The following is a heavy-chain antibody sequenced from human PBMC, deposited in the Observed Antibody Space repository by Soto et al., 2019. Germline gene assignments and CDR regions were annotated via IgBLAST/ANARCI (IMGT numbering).Heavy chain of an antibody. CDR3: ARDPRSITGTTSSEDFQH. J-gene: IGHJ1*01. D-gene: IGHD1-20*01. CDR2: IIPVLGIT. V-gene: IGHV1-69*01. CDR1: GGTFSGYA. Sequence: QAQLMQSGAEVKKPGSSVKVSCKASGGTFSGYAISWVRQAPEQGLEWMGGIIPVLGITNYAQKFQGRITIDADESTGTAYMDLRSLRSEDTAVYYCARDPRSITGTTSSEDFQHWGPGTLVSVSS.